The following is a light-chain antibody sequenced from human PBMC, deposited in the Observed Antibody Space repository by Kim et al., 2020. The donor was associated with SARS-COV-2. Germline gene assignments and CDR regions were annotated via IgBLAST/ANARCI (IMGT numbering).Light chain of an antibody. J-gene: IGKJ2*02. CDR2: GAS. CDR1: QSVSSGY. CDR3: QQYGNSPRT. V-gene: IGKV3-20*01. Sequence: PGERATLSCRASQSVSSGYLAWFQQRPGQAPRLLIYGASSRATGIPDRFSGSGSGTDFTLTISRLEPEDFAVYYWQQYGNSPRTFGQGTKLEI.